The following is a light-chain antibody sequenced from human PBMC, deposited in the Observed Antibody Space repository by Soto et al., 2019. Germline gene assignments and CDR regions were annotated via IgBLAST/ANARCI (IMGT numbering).Light chain of an antibody. V-gene: IGKV1-5*03. Sequence: IQMTQSPSTLFASVGDRVTITCRASQSVSTWLAWYQQKPGKVPKLLIYKAYSLESGVPSRFSGSGSGTEFTLTISSLQPDDFATYYCQQYNSNPLTFGGGTKVEIK. J-gene: IGKJ4*01. CDR1: QSVSTW. CDR3: QQYNSNPLT. CDR2: KAY.